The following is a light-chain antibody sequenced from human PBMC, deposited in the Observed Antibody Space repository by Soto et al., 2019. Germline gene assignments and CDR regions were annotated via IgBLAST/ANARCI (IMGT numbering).Light chain of an antibody. CDR2: GVT. V-gene: IGLV2-8*01. Sequence: QSVLTQPPSASGSPGQSVTISCTGTNSVVGGYNFVSWYQHHPGKAPKLMIYGVTKRPSGVPDRFSGSKSGNTASLTVSGLQAEDEADYYCSSYAGSNSYVFGTGTKVTVL. J-gene: IGLJ1*01. CDR3: SSYAGSNSYV. CDR1: NSVVGGYNF.